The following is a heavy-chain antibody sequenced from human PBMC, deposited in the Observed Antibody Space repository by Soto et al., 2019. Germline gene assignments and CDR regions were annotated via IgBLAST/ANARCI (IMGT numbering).Heavy chain of an antibody. CDR3: ASQTPGRDGYNYLGY. CDR2: IIPIFGTA. V-gene: IGHV1-69*13. J-gene: IGHJ4*02. CDR1: GGTFSSYA. D-gene: IGHD5-12*01. Sequence: SVKVSCKASGGTFSSYAISGVRQAPLQGLDWMGGIIPIFGTANYAQKFQGRVTITADESTSTAYMELSSLRSEDTAVYYCASQTPGRDGYNYLGYWGQGTLVTVSS.